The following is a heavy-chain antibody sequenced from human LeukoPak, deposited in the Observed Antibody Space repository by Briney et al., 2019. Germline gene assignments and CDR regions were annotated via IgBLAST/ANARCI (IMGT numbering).Heavy chain of an antibody. Sequence: GGSLRLSCAASGFTVSSNYMSWVRQAPGKGLEWVSVIYSGGSTYYADSVKGRFTISRDNSKNALYLQMNSLRAEDTAVYYCAREVYYGSGSYGYLDYWGQGTLVTVSS. J-gene: IGHJ4*02. CDR2: IYSGGST. CDR1: GFTVSSNY. CDR3: AREVYYGSGSYGYLDY. V-gene: IGHV3-53*01. D-gene: IGHD3-10*01.